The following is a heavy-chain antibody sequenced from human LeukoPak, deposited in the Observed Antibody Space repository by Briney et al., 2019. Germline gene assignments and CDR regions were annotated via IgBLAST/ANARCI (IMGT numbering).Heavy chain of an antibody. J-gene: IGHJ6*03. D-gene: IGHD1-1*01. CDR1: GYTFTGYY. CDR2: INPNSGGT. Sequence: ASVKVSCKASGYTFTGYYMHWVRQAPGQGLEWMGWINPNSGGTNYAQKFQGRVTMTRDTSISTAYMELSRLRSDDTAVYYCARALGRLERYYYYMDVWGKGPRSPSP. V-gene: IGHV1-2*02. CDR3: ARALGRLERYYYYMDV.